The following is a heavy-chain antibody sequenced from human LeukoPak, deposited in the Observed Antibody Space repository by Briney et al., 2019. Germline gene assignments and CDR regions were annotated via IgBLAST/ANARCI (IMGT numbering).Heavy chain of an antibody. CDR1: GFTFSSYD. V-gene: IGHV3-13*01. J-gene: IGHJ4*02. CDR2: IGTAGDT. Sequence: GGSLRLSCAASGFTFSSYDMHWVRHAAGKGLEWVSGIGTAGDTYYPVSVKGRFTISRENAKNSLYLQMNSLRAGDTAVYYCTRGAGSSGWDPFDYWGQGTLVTVSS. CDR3: TRGAGSSGWDPFDY. D-gene: IGHD6-19*01.